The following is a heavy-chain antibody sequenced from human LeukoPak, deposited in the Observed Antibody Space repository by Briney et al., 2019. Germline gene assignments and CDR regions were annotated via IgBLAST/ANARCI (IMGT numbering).Heavy chain of an antibody. V-gene: IGHV3-9*01. Sequence: GGSLRPSCAASGFTFDDYAMHWVRQAPGKGLEWVSGISWNSGSIGYADSVKGRFTISRDNAKNSLYLQMNSLRAEDTALYYCARGIVVVPAAGAHYGMDVWGQGTTVTVSS. CDR2: ISWNSGSI. CDR1: GFTFDDYA. CDR3: ARGIVVVPAAGAHYGMDV. D-gene: IGHD2-2*01. J-gene: IGHJ6*02.